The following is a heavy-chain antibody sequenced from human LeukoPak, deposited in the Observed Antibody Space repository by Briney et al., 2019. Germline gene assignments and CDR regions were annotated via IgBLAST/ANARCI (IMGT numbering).Heavy chain of an antibody. CDR3: ARGTRSSGLYY. Sequence: PSETLSLTCTVSGGSISSGSYYWSWIRQPPGKGLEWIGYIFYSGSTNYNPSLKSRVAMSVDRSKNHFSLKLSSLTAADTAVYYCARGTRSSGLYYWGQGTLVTVSS. V-gene: IGHV4-61*03. CDR1: GGSISSGSYY. CDR2: IFYSGST. D-gene: IGHD3-10*01. J-gene: IGHJ4*02.